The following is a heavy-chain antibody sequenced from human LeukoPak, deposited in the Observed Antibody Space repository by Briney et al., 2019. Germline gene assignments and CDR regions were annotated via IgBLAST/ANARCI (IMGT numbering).Heavy chain of an antibody. CDR2: IYYSGST. D-gene: IGHD3-3*01. CDR3: ARDRLRFLEWLYGFDP. V-gene: IGHV4-59*12. J-gene: IGHJ5*02. Sequence: SETLSLTCTVSGGSISSYYWSWIRQPPGKGLEWIGYIYYSGSTNYNPSLKSRVTISVDTSKNQFSLKLSSVTAADTAVYYCARDRLRFLEWLYGFDPWGQGTLVTVSS. CDR1: GGSISSYY.